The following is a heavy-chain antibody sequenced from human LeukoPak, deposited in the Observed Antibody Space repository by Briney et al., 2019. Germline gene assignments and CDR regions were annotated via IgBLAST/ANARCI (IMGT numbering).Heavy chain of an antibody. Sequence: GGSLRLSCAASGFTFSSYWMHWVRQAPGKGLVWVSRITSDGSSTSYADSVKGRFTISRDNAKNTLYLQMNSLRAEDTAVYYCARFRGEGYYDSSGYSDAFDIWGQGTMVTVSS. CDR3: ARFRGEGYYDSSGYSDAFDI. V-gene: IGHV3-74*01. J-gene: IGHJ3*02. CDR2: ITSDGSST. CDR1: GFTFSSYW. D-gene: IGHD3-22*01.